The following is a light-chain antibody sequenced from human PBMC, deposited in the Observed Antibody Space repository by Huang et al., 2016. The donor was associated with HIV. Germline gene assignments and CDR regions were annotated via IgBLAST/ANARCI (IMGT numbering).Light chain of an antibody. CDR3: HQYYNTPYT. CDR2: WAS. J-gene: IGKJ2*01. V-gene: IGKV4-1*01. CDR1: QSVFDNSNHKNC. Sequence: DIVMTQSPDSLAVSLGERATINCKSSQSVFDNSNHKNCLAWFQQKPGQPPKLLIYWASSRESGVPDRFSGSGSGTDFTLTISSLQAEDVAVYYCHQYYNTPYTFGQGTKLEIK.